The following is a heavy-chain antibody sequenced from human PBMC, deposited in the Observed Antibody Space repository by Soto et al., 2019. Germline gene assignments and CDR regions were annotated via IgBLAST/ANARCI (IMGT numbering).Heavy chain of an antibody. V-gene: IGHV1-8*01. J-gene: IGHJ6*02. D-gene: IGHD3-9*01. CDR2: MNPNSGNT. CDR1: GYTFTSYD. Sequence: QVQLVQSGAEVKKPGASVKVSCKASGYTFTSYDINWVRQATGQGLEWMGWMNPNSGNTGYAQKFQGRVTMTRNTSIRTDYMELSSLRYEDTAVYYCSRRVWDISTGYYQVYYSYGMDVWGQGTKVTVSS. CDR3: SRRVWDISTGYYQVYYSYGMDV.